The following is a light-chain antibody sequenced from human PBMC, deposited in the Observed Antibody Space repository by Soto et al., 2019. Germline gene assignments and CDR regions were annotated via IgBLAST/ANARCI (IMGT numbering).Light chain of an antibody. Sequence: EIFLTQSPATLSLSLWEIATLSCRASQSVSSYLAWYQQKPGQAPRLLIYDASNRATGIPARFSGSGSGTEFTLIISSLQSEDSAVYYCQQYDNWPITFGQGTRLEIK. J-gene: IGKJ5*01. V-gene: IGKV3-11*01. CDR1: QSVSSY. CDR3: QQYDNWPIT. CDR2: DAS.